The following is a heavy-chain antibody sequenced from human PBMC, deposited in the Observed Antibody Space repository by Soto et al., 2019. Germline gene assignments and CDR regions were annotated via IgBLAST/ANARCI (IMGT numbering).Heavy chain of an antibody. Sequence: SETLSLTCAVSGGSISISNWCSWVRQPPGKGLEWIGEIYHSGSTNYNPSLKSRVTISVDKSKSQFSLKLSSVTAADTAVYYCARSQYDFWSGYFTSDYYYGMDVWGQGTTVTVSS. D-gene: IGHD3-3*01. CDR2: IYHSGST. CDR1: GGSISISNW. CDR3: ARSQYDFWSGYFTSDYYYGMDV. J-gene: IGHJ6*02. V-gene: IGHV4-4*02.